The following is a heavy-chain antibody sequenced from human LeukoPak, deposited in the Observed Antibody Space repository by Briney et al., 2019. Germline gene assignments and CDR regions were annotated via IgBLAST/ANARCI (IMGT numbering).Heavy chain of an antibody. CDR3: ARELLPNWFDP. CDR1: GFTFSSYA. J-gene: IGHJ5*02. Sequence: TGGSLRLSCAASGFTFSSYAMHWVRQAPGKGLEWVAVISYDGSNKYYADSVKGRFTISRDNSKNSLYLQMNSLRAEDTAVYYCARELLPNWFDPWGQGTLVTVSS. V-gene: IGHV3-30*04. D-gene: IGHD2-15*01. CDR2: ISYDGSNK.